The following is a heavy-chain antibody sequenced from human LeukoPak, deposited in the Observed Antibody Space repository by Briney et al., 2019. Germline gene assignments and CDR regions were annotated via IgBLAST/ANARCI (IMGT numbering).Heavy chain of an antibody. Sequence: SETLSLTCTVSGVSISSSSYYWGWIRQPPGKGLEWIGTIYYSGSTYYNPSLKSRVTISLDTSKNQFSLNLSSLTAADTAVYYCARPSGNYYSHFDNWGQGTLVTVSS. CDR2: IYYSGST. CDR3: ARPSGNYYSHFDN. CDR1: GVSISSSSYY. D-gene: IGHD1-26*01. J-gene: IGHJ4*02. V-gene: IGHV4-39*07.